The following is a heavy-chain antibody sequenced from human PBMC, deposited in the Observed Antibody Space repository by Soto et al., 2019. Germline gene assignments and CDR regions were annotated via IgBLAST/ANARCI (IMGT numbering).Heavy chain of an antibody. Sequence: GESLKITCKGSGYSFNNYWLGWVRQMPGKGLEWMGIVYPRDNEPRYTPSFQGQVTISVDKSINTAYLQWSSLKGSDTAMYYCSRLAPGFSGNHWAFDYWGQGALVTVSS. CDR1: GYSFNNYW. J-gene: IGHJ4*02. V-gene: IGHV5-51*01. D-gene: IGHD1-26*01. CDR2: VYPRDNEP. CDR3: SRLAPGFSGNHWAFDY.